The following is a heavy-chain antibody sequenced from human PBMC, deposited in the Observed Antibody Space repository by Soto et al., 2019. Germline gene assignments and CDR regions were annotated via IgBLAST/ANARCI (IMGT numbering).Heavy chain of an antibody. Sequence: LSLTCTVSGGSISSSSYNWGWIRQPPGKGLEWIGSIYYSGSTYYNPSLKSRVTISVDTSKNQFSLKLSSVTAADTAVYYCARHRRSTYYYDSSGPDYWGQGTLVTVSS. CDR1: GGSISSSSYN. V-gene: IGHV4-39*01. CDR2: IYYSGST. CDR3: ARHRRSTYYYDSSGPDY. D-gene: IGHD3-22*01. J-gene: IGHJ4*02.